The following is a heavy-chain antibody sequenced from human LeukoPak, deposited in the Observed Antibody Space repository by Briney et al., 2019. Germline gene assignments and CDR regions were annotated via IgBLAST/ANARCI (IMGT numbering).Heavy chain of an antibody. V-gene: IGHV3-9*02. CDR1: VFTSDDYA. CDR3: AKSIRSKLDV. D-gene: IGHD3-3*02. Sequence: GRSLRLSSAPSVFTSDDYAMHWVRQAPGEGLEWVSGISWNSGSIGYADSVKGRFTISRDNAKNSLYLQMNSLRAEDTALYCCAKSIRSKLDVWGQGTTVTVSS. CDR2: ISWNSGSI. J-gene: IGHJ6*02.